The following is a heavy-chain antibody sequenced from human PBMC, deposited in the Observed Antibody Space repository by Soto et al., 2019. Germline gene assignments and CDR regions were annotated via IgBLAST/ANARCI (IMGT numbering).Heavy chain of an antibody. CDR2: ISYDGSNK. V-gene: IGHV3-30-3*01. D-gene: IGHD1-26*01. CDR3: ARGRELLKPTHFDY. J-gene: IGHJ4*02. Sequence: QVQLVESGGGVVQPGRSLRLSCAASGFTFSSYAMHWVRQAPGKGLEWVAVISYDGSNKYYADSVKGRFTISRDNSKNTLYLQMNSLRAEDTAVYYCARGRELLKPTHFDYWGQGTLVTVSS. CDR1: GFTFSSYA.